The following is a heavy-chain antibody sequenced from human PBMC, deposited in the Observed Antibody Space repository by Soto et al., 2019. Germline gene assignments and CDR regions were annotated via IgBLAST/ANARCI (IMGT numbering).Heavy chain of an antibody. D-gene: IGHD6-6*01. Sequence: EVQLVESGGGLVKPGGSLRLSCAASGFTFSNAWMNWVRQAPGKGLEWVGRIKSKTDGGTTDYAAPVKGRFTISRDDSKNTLYLQINSLKTEDTAVYYCTTPGPPSSSRRDYWGQGTLVTVSS. CDR2: IKSKTDGGTT. J-gene: IGHJ4*02. CDR3: TTPGPPSSSRRDY. V-gene: IGHV3-15*07. CDR1: GFTFSNAW.